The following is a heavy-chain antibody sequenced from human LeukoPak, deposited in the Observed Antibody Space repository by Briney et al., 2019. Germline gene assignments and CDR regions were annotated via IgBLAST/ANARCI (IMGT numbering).Heavy chain of an antibody. V-gene: IGHV1-8*01. Sequence: ASVKVSCKASGYTFTSYDINWVRQATGQGLEWMGWMNPNSGNTGYAQKFQGRVTMTRDTSTSTVYMELSSLRSEDTAVYYCARGYSWENYYFDYWGQGTLVTVSS. CDR2: MNPNSGNT. J-gene: IGHJ4*02. CDR3: ARGYSWENYYFDY. CDR1: GYTFTSYD. D-gene: IGHD5-18*01.